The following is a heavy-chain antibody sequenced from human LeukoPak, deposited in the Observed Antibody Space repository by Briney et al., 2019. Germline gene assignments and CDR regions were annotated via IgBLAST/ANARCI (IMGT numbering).Heavy chain of an antibody. V-gene: IGHV5-51*01. CDR1: GYSFTSYW. Sequence: GESLKISCKGSGYSFTSYWIGWVRQMPGKGLEWMGIIYPGDSDTRYSPSFQGQVTISADKSINTAYLKWSSLKASDTAMYYCARRAGSYYESSGYYYFGYWGQGTLVTVSS. D-gene: IGHD3-22*01. CDR3: ARRAGSYYESSGYYYFGY. J-gene: IGHJ4*02. CDR2: IYPGDSDT.